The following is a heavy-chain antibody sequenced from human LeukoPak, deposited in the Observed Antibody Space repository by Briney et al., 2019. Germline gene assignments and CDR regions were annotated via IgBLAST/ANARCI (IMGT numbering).Heavy chain of an antibody. CDR1: GFAFSSYA. V-gene: IGHV3-23*01. Sequence: GGSLRLSCAASGFAFSSYAMSWVRQAPGKGLEWVSAISGSGGSTYYADSVKGRFTISRDKSKNTLYLQMNSLRAEDTAVYYCALPAKRVVSSFFDYWGQGTLVTVSS. J-gene: IGHJ4*02. CDR3: ALPAKRVVSSFFDY. D-gene: IGHD4-23*01. CDR2: ISGSGGST.